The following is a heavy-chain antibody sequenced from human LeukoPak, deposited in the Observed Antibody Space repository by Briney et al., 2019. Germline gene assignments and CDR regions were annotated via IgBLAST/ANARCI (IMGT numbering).Heavy chain of an antibody. J-gene: IGHJ4*02. CDR2: ISTSGST. V-gene: IGHV4-4*07. CDR3: ARLLVGATLDY. CDR1: GGSISSYY. Sequence: SESLSLTCTVSGGSISSYYWSWIRQPAGKGLEWIGRISTSGSTYYNPSLKSRVTISVDTSKNQFSLKLSSVTAADTAVYYCARLLVGATLDYWGQGTLATVSS. D-gene: IGHD1-26*01.